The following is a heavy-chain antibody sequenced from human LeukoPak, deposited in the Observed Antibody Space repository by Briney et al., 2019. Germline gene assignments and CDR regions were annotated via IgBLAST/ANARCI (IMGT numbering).Heavy chain of an antibody. CDR3: AKGSGYYTTYFDY. Sequence: GGSLRLSCAASGFTFGEYGMSWVRQAPGKGLEWVSGINWNGGSTYYADSVKGRFTISRDNSKNTLYLQMNSLRAEDTAVYYCAKGSGYYTTYFDYWGQGTRVSVSS. D-gene: IGHD3-3*01. J-gene: IGHJ4*02. V-gene: IGHV3-23*01. CDR2: INWNGGST. CDR1: GFTFGEYG.